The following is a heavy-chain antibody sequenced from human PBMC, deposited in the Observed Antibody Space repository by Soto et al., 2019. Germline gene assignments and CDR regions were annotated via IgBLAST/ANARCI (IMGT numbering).Heavy chain of an antibody. CDR2: IIPFSGTP. CDR3: ARSGEAYYDILTGYYKGSWFDP. J-gene: IGHJ5*02. CDR1: GGSFSYYS. V-gene: IGHV1-69*01. Sequence: QVQLVQSGAEEKKAGSSVRVSCKASGGSFSYYSISWVRQAPGQGLEWMGGIIPFSGTPKYAQKFQDRVTITADGSTRIVYMELSSLTSEDTAVYYCARSGEAYYDILTGYYKGSWFDPWGQGTLVTVSS. D-gene: IGHD3-9*01.